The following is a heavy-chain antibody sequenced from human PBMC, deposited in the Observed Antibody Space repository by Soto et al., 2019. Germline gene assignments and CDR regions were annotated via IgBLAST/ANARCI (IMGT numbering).Heavy chain of an antibody. CDR3: VGRLMARLDS. V-gene: IGHV1-8*01. CDR1: RHMFTTYD. CDR2: MNPRSGNT. D-gene: IGHD2-8*01. J-gene: IGHJ4*02. Sequence: VQLVQSGAEVKKPGASVKVSCKASRHMFTTYDINWVRQATGQGLEWMGWMNPRSGNTGYAQKFQGRVSMTRNASITTVYMELNSLRSEDTAVYYCVGRLMARLDSWGQGTLVTVSS.